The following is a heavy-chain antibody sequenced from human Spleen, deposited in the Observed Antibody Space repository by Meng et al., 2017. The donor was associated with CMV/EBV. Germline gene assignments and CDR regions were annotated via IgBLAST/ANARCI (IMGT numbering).Heavy chain of an antibody. CDR2: ISHDATKK. V-gene: IGHV3-30-3*01. J-gene: IGHJ6*02. Sequence: SVFTFSTFAMHWVRQAPGKGLEWVTVISHDATKKYYADSVKGRFTISRDNSKNTLYVQMNSLRTEDTAVYYCARDPTISYYYYGMDVWGQGTTVTVSS. CDR3: ARDPTISYYYYGMDV. CDR1: VFTFSTFA. D-gene: IGHD5-24*01.